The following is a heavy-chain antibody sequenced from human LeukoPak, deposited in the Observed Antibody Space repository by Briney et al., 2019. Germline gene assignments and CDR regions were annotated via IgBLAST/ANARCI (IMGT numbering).Heavy chain of an antibody. J-gene: IGHJ4*02. CDR2: ISSSSSTI. CDR3: TTSRVFDY. CDR1: GFTFSSYS. Sequence: PGGSLRLSCAASGFTFSSYSMNWVRQAPGKGLEWVSYISSSSSTIYYADSVKGRFTISRDNAKNSLYLQMHSLRIEDTAVYYCTTSRVFDYWGQGALVAVSS. V-gene: IGHV3-48*04.